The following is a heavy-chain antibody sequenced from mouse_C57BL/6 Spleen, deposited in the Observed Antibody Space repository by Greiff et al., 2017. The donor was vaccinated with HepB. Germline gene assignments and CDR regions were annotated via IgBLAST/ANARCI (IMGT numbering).Heavy chain of an antibody. Sequence: QVQLKESGAELVRPGASVKLSCKASGYTFTDYYINWVKQRPGQGLEWIARIYPGSGNTYYNEKFKGKATLTAEKSSSTAYMQLSSLTSEDSAVYFCATVVANYYAMDYWGQGTSVTVSS. V-gene: IGHV1-76*01. CDR2: IYPGSGNT. J-gene: IGHJ4*01. CDR3: ATVVANYYAMDY. D-gene: IGHD1-1*01. CDR1: GYTFTDYY.